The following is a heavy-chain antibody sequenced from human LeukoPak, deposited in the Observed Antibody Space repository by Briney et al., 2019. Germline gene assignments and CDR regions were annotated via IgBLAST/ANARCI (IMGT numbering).Heavy chain of an antibody. CDR3: ARGVTSTEGY. J-gene: IGHJ4*02. D-gene: IGHD2-21*02. CDR1: GFTFSTYW. CDR2: INQDGSGK. Sequence: GGSLRLSCAASGFTFSTYWMTWVRQAPGKGLEWVASINQDGSGKFYVDSVKGRFTISRDNAKKSLYLEMNSLRAEDTAFYYGARGVTSTEGYWGQGTLVTVSS. V-gene: IGHV3-7*03.